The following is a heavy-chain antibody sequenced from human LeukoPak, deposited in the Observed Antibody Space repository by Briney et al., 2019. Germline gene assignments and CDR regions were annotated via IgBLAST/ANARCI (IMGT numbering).Heavy chain of an antibody. CDR2: IYYSGST. Sequence: SETLSLTCTVSGGSISSGGYYWSWIRQHPGKGLEWIGYIYYSGSTYYNPSLKSRVTISVDKFKNQFSLKLSSVTAADTAVYYCARKLTAVAGYFDCWGQGTLVTVSS. V-gene: IGHV4-31*03. D-gene: IGHD6-19*01. J-gene: IGHJ4*02. CDR3: ARKLTAVAGYFDC. CDR1: GGSISSGGYY.